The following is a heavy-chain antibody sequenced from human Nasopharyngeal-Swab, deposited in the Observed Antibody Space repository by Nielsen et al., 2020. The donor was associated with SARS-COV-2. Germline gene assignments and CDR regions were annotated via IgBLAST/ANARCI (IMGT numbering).Heavy chain of an antibody. V-gene: IGHV1-3*04. CDR1: GYTFTSYA. CDR3: AKDIMTTVTYDWWFDP. Sequence: ASVKVSCKASGYTFTSYAMHWVRQAPGQRLEWMGWINTGNGNTKYSQKFQGRVTITRDTSASTAYMELSSLRSDDTAVYYCAKDIMTTVTYDWWFDPWGQGTLVTVSS. J-gene: IGHJ5*02. CDR2: INTGNGNT. D-gene: IGHD4-17*01.